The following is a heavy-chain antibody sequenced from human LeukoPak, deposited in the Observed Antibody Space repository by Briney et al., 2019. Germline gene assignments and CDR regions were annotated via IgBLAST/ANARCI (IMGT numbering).Heavy chain of an antibody. J-gene: IGHJ5*02. CDR2: ISGSGGST. CDR3: AKDTCSGGSCYSNWFDP. D-gene: IGHD2-15*01. CDR1: GFTFSSYS. V-gene: IGHV3-23*01. Sequence: GGSLRLSCAASGFTFSSYSMNWVRQAPGKGLEWVSGISGSGGSTNYADSVKGRFTISRDNSKNTLFLQMNSLRAEDTAVYYCAKDTCSGGSCYSNWFDPWGQGTLVTVSS.